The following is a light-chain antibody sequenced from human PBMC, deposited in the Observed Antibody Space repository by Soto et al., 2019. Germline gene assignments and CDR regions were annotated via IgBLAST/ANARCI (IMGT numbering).Light chain of an antibody. V-gene: IGKV3-11*01. CDR1: QSISTY. CDR3: QQRFNWLT. J-gene: IGKJ4*01. CDR2: DAS. Sequence: EIVLTQSPATLSLSPGERATLSCKASQSISTYLAWYQQKPGQTPRLLISDASNRATGIPARFSGSGSGTDFTLTISSLEPEDFAVYYCQQRFNWLTFGGGTQVEI.